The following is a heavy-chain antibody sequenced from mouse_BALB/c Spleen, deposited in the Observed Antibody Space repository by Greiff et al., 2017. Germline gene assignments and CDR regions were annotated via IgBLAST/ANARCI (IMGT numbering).Heavy chain of an antibody. J-gene: IGHJ4*01. CDR2: ISSGGSYT. CDR1: GFTFSSYA. V-gene: IGHV5-9-4*01. Sequence: EVQRVESGGGLVKPGGSLKLSCAASGFTFSSYAMSWVRQSPEKRLEWVAEISSGGSYTYYPDTVTGRFTISRDNAKNTLYLEMSSLRSEDTAMYYCARKEYGSYLYAMDYWGQGTSVTVSS. CDR3: ARKEYGSYLYAMDY. D-gene: IGHD2-10*02.